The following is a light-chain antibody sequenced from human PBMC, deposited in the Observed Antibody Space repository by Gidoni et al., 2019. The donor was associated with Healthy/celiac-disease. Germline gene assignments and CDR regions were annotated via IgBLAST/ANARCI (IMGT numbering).Light chain of an antibody. J-gene: IGKJ4*02. V-gene: IGKV1-16*02. CDR2: AAS. CDR3: QQYNSYRLT. CDR1: HCISDY. Sequence: IHMTATPSSLTASVGDRVTITFRASHCISDYLAWFQQNPGKAPNSLIYAASSLQSGVPSKFSGSGSGTDFTLTISSLQPEDFATYYCQQYNSYRLTFGGGTKVEIK.